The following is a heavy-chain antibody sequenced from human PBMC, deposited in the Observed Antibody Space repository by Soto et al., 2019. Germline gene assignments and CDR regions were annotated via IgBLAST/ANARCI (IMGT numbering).Heavy chain of an antibody. D-gene: IGHD5-12*01. CDR3: AKQLKDIVATIQNYYYYGMDV. J-gene: IGHJ6*02. Sequence: QVQLVQSGAEVKKPGASVKVSCKASGYTFTGYYMHWVRQAPGQGLEWMGWINPNSGGTNYAQKFPGWVTMTRDPSSSTAYMELSRLRSDDTAVYYCAKQLKDIVATIQNYYYYGMDVWGQGTTVTVSS. CDR2: INPNSGGT. CDR1: GYTFTGYY. V-gene: IGHV1-2*04.